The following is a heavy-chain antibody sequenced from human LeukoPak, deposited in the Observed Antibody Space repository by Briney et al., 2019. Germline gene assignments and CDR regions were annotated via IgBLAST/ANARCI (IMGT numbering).Heavy chain of an antibody. V-gene: IGHV3-53*01. J-gene: IGHJ6*02. D-gene: IGHD3-10*01. CDR1: GFTVSGNY. Sequence: GGSLRLSCAASGFTVSGNYMSWVRQAPGKGLEWVSVIYSGGSTYYADSVKGRFTISRDNSKNTLYLQMNSLRAEDTAVYYCARSGSSLWFGELYYGMDVWGQGTTVTVPS. CDR2: IYSGGST. CDR3: ARSGSSLWFGELYYGMDV.